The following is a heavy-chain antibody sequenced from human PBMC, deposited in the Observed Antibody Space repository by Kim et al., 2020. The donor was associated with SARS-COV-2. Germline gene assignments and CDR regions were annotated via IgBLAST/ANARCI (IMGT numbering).Heavy chain of an antibody. Sequence: GGSLRLSCAASGFTFSSYAMHWVRQAPGKGLEWVAVISYDGSNKYYADSVKGRFTISRDNSKNTLYLQMNSLRAEDTAVYYCARGYSGSYYGAFDIWGQGTMGTVSS. CDR3: ARGYSGSYYGAFDI. CDR2: ISYDGSNK. D-gene: IGHD1-26*01. CDR1: GFTFSSYA. V-gene: IGHV3-30*04. J-gene: IGHJ3*02.